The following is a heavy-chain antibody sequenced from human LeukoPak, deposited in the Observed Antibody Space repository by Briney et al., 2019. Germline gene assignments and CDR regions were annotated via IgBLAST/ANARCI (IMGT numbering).Heavy chain of an antibody. V-gene: IGHV4-59*08. J-gene: IGHJ4*02. D-gene: IGHD1-26*01. CDR1: GGSISSYY. CDR3: ARGARGSYSY. CDR2: IYYSGST. Sequence: PSETLSLTCTVSGGSISSYYWSWIRQLPGKGLEWIGYIYYSGSTNYNPSLKSRVTISVDTSKNQFSLKLSSVTAADTAVYYCARGARGSYSYWGQGTLVTVSS.